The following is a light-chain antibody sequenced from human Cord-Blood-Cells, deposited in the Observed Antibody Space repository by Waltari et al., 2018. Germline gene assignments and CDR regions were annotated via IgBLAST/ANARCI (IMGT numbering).Light chain of an antibody. V-gene: IGLV2-23*01. CDR1: SSNVGSYNL. CDR3: CSYAGSSTVV. Sequence: QSALTQPASVSGSPGQSSTISCTGTSSNVGSYNLFSWYQQQPSKAPNIMIYEGSKRPSAVSNRFAGAKASHTACLTISGLQAKDQADYYCCSYAGSSTVVFGGGTKLTVL. CDR2: EGS. J-gene: IGLJ2*01.